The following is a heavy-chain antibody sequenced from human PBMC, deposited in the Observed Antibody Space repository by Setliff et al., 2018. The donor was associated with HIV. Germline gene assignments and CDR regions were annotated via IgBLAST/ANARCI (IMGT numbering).Heavy chain of an antibody. CDR3: TKGHYTTSG. Sequence: PGGSLRLSCAVSGFTLSSSWMNWVRQAPGKGLEWVANMNQDGSEKNYVDSVKGRFTISRDNAKNSLYLQMNSLRVEDTAVYYCTKGHYTTSGWGQGTLVTVSS. D-gene: IGHD2-2*02. CDR2: MNQDGSEK. CDR1: GFTLSSSW. V-gene: IGHV3-7*01. J-gene: IGHJ4*02.